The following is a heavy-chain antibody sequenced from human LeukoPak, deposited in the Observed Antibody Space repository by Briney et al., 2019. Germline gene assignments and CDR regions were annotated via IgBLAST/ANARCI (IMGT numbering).Heavy chain of an antibody. CDR1: GGSISSSSYY. D-gene: IGHD6-19*01. CDR3: ARDNGSGWGRGFDY. V-gene: IGHV4-39*07. J-gene: IGHJ4*02. CDR2: IYYSGST. Sequence: RPSGTLSLTCTVSGGSISSSSYYWGWIRQPPGKGLEWIGSIYYSGSTYYNPSLKSRVTISVDTSKNQFSLKLSSVTAADTAVYYCARDNGSGWGRGFDYWGQGTLVTVSS.